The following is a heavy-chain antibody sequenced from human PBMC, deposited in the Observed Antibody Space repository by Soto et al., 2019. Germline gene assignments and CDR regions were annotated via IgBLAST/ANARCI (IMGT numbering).Heavy chain of an antibody. CDR2: IYYSGST. J-gene: IGHJ4*02. CDR3: ARHRRGIVVVIPSTYFDY. V-gene: IGHV4-39*01. D-gene: IGHD3-22*01. CDR1: GGSISSSSYY. Sequence: SETLSLTCTVSGGSISSSSYYWGWIRQPPGKGLERIGSIYYSGSTYYNPSLKSRVTISVDTSKNQFSLKLSSVTAADTAVYYCARHRRGIVVVIPSTYFDYWGQGTLVTVSS.